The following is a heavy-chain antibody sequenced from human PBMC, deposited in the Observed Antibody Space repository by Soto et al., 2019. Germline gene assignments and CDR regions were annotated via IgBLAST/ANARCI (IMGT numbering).Heavy chain of an antibody. J-gene: IGHJ5*02. V-gene: IGHV3-11*06. CDR2: ISSSSSYT. CDR3: ARADSSGYYSNWFDP. D-gene: IGHD3-22*01. CDR1: GFTFSDYY. Sequence: GGSLRLSCAASGFTFSDYYMSWIRQAPWKGLEWVSYISSSSSYTNYADSVKGRFTISRDNAKNSLYLQMNSLRAEDTAVYYCARADSSGYYSNWFDPWGQGTLVTVSS.